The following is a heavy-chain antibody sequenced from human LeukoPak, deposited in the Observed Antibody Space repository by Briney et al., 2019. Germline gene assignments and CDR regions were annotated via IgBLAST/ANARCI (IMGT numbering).Heavy chain of an antibody. CDR2: IYTSGST. D-gene: IGHD2-21*02. J-gene: IGHJ5*02. CDR3: ARDLVTETALGCWFDP. CDR1: GGSISSYY. Sequence: SETLSLTCTVSGGSISSYYWSWIRQPAGKGLEWIGRIYTSGSTNYNPSLKSRVTMSVDTSKNQFSLKLSSVTAADTAVYYCARDLVTETALGCWFDPWGQGILVTVSS. V-gene: IGHV4-4*07.